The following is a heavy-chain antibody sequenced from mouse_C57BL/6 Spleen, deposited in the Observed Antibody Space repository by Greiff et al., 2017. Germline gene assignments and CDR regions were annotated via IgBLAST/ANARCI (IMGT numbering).Heavy chain of an antibody. J-gene: IGHJ1*03. CDR1: GYTFTTYP. V-gene: IGHV1-47*01. D-gene: IGHD1-1*02. CDR2: FHPYNDDT. CDR3: ARGVAGWYFDV. Sequence: QVQLQQSGAELVKPGASVMMSCKASGYTFTTYPIEWMKQNHGKSLERIGNFHPYNDDTKYNEKFKGKATLTVEKSSSTVYLEHSRLTSDDAAVYYCARGVAGWYFDVWGTGTTVTVSS.